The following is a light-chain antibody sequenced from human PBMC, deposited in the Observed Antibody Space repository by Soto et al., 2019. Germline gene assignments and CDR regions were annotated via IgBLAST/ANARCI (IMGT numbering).Light chain of an antibody. Sequence: QAVVTQPSSLSASPGASPSLTCTLRSGINVGARWIYWYQQKPGSPPQFLLRYKSDSDKQQGSGVPSRFSGSKDASANAGILLISGLQSEDEADYYCVIWHSSAWVFGGGTKLTVL. CDR1: SGINVGARW. J-gene: IGLJ3*02. CDR3: VIWHSSAWV. V-gene: IGLV5-45*03. CDR2: YKSDSDK.